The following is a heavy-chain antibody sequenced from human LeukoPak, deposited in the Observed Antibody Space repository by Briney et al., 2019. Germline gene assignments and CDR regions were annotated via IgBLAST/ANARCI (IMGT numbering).Heavy chain of an antibody. D-gene: IGHD3-10*01. CDR3: ARGLGSDISGGQEHLDY. J-gene: IGHJ4*02. Sequence: SETLSLTCAVSGGSISSPNWWTWVRQPPGKGLEWIGEIYHSGRTNSNPSLESRVIMSVDTSKNQFSLKLSSVTAADTAVYYCARGLGSDISGGQEHLDYWGQGTLVTLSS. CDR2: IYHSGRT. V-gene: IGHV4-4*02. CDR1: GGSISSPNW.